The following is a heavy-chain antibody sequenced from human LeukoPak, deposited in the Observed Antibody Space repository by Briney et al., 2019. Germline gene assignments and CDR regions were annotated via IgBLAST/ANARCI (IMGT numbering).Heavy chain of an antibody. Sequence: SETLSLTCTVSGALISSSSYYWGWIRQPPGKGLEWIGTFYYSGTSYYNPSLKSRVTISVDASKNQFSLKLSSVTAADTAVYYCARGVATINDPYYFDYWGQGTQVTVSS. D-gene: IGHD5-24*01. CDR1: GALISSSSYY. V-gene: IGHV4-39*07. J-gene: IGHJ4*02. CDR2: FYYSGTS. CDR3: ARGVATINDPYYFDY.